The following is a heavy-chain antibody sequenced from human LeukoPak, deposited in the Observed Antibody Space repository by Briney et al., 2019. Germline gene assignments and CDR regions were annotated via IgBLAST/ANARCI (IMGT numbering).Heavy chain of an antibody. J-gene: IGHJ5*02. CDR2: IYYSGST. D-gene: IGHD1-26*01. CDR1: GGSFSGYY. V-gene: IGHV4-39*01. Sequence: SETLSLTCAVYGGSFSGYYWGWIRQPPGKGLEWIGSIYYSGSTYYNLSLKSRVTISVDTSKNQFSLKLSSVTAADTAVYYRVRLPGATRYNWFDPWGQGTLVTVSS. CDR3: VRLPGATRYNWFDP.